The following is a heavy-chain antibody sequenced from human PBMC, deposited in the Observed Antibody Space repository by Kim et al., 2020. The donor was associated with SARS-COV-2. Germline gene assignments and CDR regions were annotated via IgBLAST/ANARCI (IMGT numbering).Heavy chain of an antibody. V-gene: IGHV4-34*01. CDR1: GGSFSGYY. D-gene: IGHD3-22*01. J-gene: IGHJ4*02. CDR3: ARFCSAADSGCIYYFDY. CDR2: INHSGST. Sequence: SETLSLTCAVYGGSFSGYYWSWIRQPPGKGLEWIGEINHSGSTNYNPSLKSRVTISVDTSKNQFSLKLSSVTAADTAVYYCARFCSAADSGCIYYFDYWGQGTLVTVSS.